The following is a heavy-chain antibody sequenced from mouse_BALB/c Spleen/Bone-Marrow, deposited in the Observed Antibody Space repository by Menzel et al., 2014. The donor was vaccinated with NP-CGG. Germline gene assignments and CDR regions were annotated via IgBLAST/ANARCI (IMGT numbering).Heavy chain of an antibody. J-gene: IGHJ3*01. CDR3: ARYDVPAWFAY. CDR2: IYPGSGST. CDR1: GYTFTDSV. V-gene: IGHV1-77*01. D-gene: IGHD2-14*01. Sequence: QVQLKESGPELVKPGASVKMSCKASGYTFTDSVIGWVRQRTGQGLEWIGEIYPGSGSTYYNEKFKGKATLPADKSSSTVYMQLSSLTSEDSAVYFCARYDVPAWFAYWGQGTLVTVSA.